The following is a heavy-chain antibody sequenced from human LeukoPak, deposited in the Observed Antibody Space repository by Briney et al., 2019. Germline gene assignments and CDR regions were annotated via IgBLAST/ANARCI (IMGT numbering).Heavy chain of an antibody. CDR2: ISAYHGNT. V-gene: IGHV1-18*01. Sequence: ASVKVSCKASGYTFTSYGISWVRQAPGQGLEWMGWISAYHGNTNYAQKLQGRVTMTTDTSTSTAYMELRSLRSADTAVYYCARRAPNNYYYYGMDVWGQGTTVTVSS. CDR1: GYTFTSYG. CDR3: ARRAPNNYYYYGMDV. J-gene: IGHJ6*02.